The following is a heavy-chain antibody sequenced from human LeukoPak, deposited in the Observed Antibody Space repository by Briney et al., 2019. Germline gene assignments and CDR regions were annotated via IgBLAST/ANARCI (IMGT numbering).Heavy chain of an antibody. CDR3: AKDLGYSKTIDY. J-gene: IGHJ4*02. D-gene: IGHD4-11*01. CDR2: IRYDGSNK. Sequence: GGSLRLSCAASGFTFSSYWMSWVRQAPGKGLEWVAFIRYDGSNKYYADSVKGRFTISRDNSKNTLYLQMNSLRAEDTAVYYCAKDLGYSKTIDYWGQGTLVTVSS. CDR1: GFTFSSYW. V-gene: IGHV3-30*02.